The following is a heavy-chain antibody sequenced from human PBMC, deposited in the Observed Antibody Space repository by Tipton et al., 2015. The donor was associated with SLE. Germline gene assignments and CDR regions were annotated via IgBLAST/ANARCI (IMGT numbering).Heavy chain of an antibody. CDR2: ISYDGSNK. V-gene: IGHV3-30*04. Sequence: QLMQSGGGVVQPGRSLRLSCAVSGFTFSSYAMHWVRQAPGKGLEWVAVISYDGSNKYYADSVKGRFTISRDNSKNTLYLQMNSLRAEDTAVYYCARESYYDSSRGAFDIWGQGTMVTVSS. CDR3: ARESYYDSSRGAFDI. CDR1: GFTFSSYA. J-gene: IGHJ3*02. D-gene: IGHD3-22*01.